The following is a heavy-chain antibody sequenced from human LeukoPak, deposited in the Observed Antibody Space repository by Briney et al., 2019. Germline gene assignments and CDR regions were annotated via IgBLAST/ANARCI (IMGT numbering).Heavy chain of an antibody. CDR2: IYSGGTT. J-gene: IGHJ5*02. Sequence: GGSLRLSCAVSGFTVSGNYMSWVRHAPGKGLEWVSLIYSGGTTYYADSVKGRFTISRDNSKKTLYRIMNSLRAEDTAVYYCAKGGVLLWFGDSWFVPWGQGTLVTVSS. V-gene: IGHV3-53*01. CDR1: GFTVSGNY. D-gene: IGHD3-10*01. CDR3: AKGGVLLWFGDSWFVP.